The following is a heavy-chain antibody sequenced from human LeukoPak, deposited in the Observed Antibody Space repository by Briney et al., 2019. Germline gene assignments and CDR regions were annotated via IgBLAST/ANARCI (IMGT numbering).Heavy chain of an antibody. CDR3: ARDRLGGDYKDRPFDY. J-gene: IGHJ4*02. CDR2: ISSSSTYI. D-gene: IGHD4-17*01. Sequence: PRGSLSLSPAPSGFTFSRYSMNCVGQAPGQGLECVSSISSSSTYIYYADSVKGRFTISRDNAKNSLYLQMNSLRAEDTAVYYCARDRLGGDYKDRPFDYWGQGTLVTVSS. CDR1: GFTFSRYS. V-gene: IGHV3-21*01.